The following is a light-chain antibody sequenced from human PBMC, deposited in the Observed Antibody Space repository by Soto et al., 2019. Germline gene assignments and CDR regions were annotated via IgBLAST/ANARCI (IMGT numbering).Light chain of an antibody. CDR3: QQYYNTPWT. J-gene: IGKJ1*01. CDR1: QSVFYTSNSKNY. V-gene: IGKV4-1*01. Sequence: DIVMTQSPDSLAVSLGERATVNCKSSQSVFYTSNSKNYLAWFQQKPGQPPKLLIYWASTREFGVPDRFSGSGSGTDFTRTISSLQAEDVAVYYCQQYYNTPWTFGQGTRVEIK. CDR2: WAS.